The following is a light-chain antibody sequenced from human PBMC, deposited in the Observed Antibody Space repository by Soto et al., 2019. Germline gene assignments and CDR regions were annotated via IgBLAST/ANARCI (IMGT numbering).Light chain of an antibody. CDR2: DAS. V-gene: IGKV3-11*01. CDR1: QSVSSY. CDR3: QQRSNWPPEIT. Sequence: EIVLTQSPATLSLSPGERATLSCRASQSVSSYLAWYQQKPGQAPRLLIYDASNRATGIPARFSGSGSGTDFTLTISSLEPEDCAVDYCQQRSNWPPEITFGQGTRLEIK. J-gene: IGKJ5*01.